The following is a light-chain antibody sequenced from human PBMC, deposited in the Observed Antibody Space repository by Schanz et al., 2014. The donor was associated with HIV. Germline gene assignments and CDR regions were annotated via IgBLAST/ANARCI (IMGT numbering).Light chain of an antibody. CDR2: DVS. J-gene: IGLJ1*01. CDR1: SSDVGAYNH. Sequence: QSVLTQPASVSGSRGQSITISCTGTSSDVGAYNHVSWYQQHPGKAPKLMIYDVSNRPSGVPDRFSGSKSGNTASLTVSGLQAEDEADYYCCSYTTTSTYVFGAGTKVTVL. CDR3: CSYTTTSTYV. V-gene: IGLV2-14*03.